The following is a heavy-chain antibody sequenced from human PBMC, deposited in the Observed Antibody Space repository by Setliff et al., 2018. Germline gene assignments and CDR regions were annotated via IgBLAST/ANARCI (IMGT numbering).Heavy chain of an antibody. CDR1: GFTFSSYW. V-gene: IGHV3-7*01. CDR2: IKQDGSEK. D-gene: IGHD2-2*01. J-gene: IGHJ4*02. CDR3: ARVGYCSGPTCYPFDS. Sequence: PGGSLRLSCAASGFTFSSYWMSWVRQAPGKGLEWVANIKQDGSEKYHADSVKGRFTISRDNAKNSLYLQMNSLRAEDTAVYYCARVGYCSGPTCYPFDSWGQGNLVTVSS.